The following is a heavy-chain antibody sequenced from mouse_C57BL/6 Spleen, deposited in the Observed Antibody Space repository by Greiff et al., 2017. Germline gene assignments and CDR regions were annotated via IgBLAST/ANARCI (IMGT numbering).Heavy chain of an antibody. Sequence: EVHLVESGGGLVKPGGSLKLSWAASGFTFSDYGMHWVRQAPEKGLEWVAYISSGSSTIYYADTVKGRFTISRDNAKNTLFLQMTSLRSEDTAMXYCARKGYGTFDYWGQGTTLTVSS. CDR1: GFTFSDYG. CDR3: ARKGYGTFDY. V-gene: IGHV5-17*01. D-gene: IGHD2-10*02. J-gene: IGHJ2*01. CDR2: ISSGSSTI.